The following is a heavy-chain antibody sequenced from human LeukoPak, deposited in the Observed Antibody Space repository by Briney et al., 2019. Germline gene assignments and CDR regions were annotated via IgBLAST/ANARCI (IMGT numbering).Heavy chain of an antibody. J-gene: IGHJ4*02. CDR2: IHADGSVR. V-gene: IGHV3-7*01. Sequence: GGSLRLSCAASGFTFTAYSMSWFRQAPGKGLEWVANIHADGSVRNYVDSVKGRFTISRDNARNSVYLQLNSLRAEDTAVYYCARRYYDFWSGYSYYFDYWGQGTLVTVSS. CDR3: ARRYYDFWSGYSYYFDY. D-gene: IGHD3-3*01. CDR1: GFTFTAYS.